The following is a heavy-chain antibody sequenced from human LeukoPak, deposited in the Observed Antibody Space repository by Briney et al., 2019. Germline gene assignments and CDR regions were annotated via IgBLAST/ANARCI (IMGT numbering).Heavy chain of an antibody. J-gene: IGHJ3*02. CDR3: ARGYLGDAFDI. V-gene: IGHV1-18*01. CDR2: INAYNDNT. CDR1: GYSFTGYG. Sequence: ASAKVSCKASGYSFTGYGISWVRQAPGQGLEWMGWINAYNDNTNYAQKLQGRVTVTTDTSTSTAYMELRSLRSDDTAIYYCARGYLGDAFDIWGQGTMVTVSS. D-gene: IGHD1-14*01.